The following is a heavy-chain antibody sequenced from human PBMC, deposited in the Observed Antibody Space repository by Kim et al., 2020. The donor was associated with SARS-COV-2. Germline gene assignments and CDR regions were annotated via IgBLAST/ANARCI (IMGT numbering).Heavy chain of an antibody. J-gene: IGHJ6*02. V-gene: IGHV3-23*01. CDR3: AKDGVPSYFDGSGYFYYGMDV. Sequence: GGSLRLSCAASGFTFSSYAVSWVRQAPGKGLEWVSTISGSSGNTYYADSVKGRFTISRDNSKHTLYLQMNSLRAEDTAVYYCAKDGVPSYFDGSGYFYYGMDVWGQGTTVTVSS. D-gene: IGHD3-22*01. CDR1: GFTFSSYA. CDR2: ISGSSGNT.